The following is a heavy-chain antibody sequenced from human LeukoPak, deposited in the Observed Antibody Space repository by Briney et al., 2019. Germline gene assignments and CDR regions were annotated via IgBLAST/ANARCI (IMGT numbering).Heavy chain of an antibody. CDR3: AKGLDPAQNWFDP. CDR2: ISYDGSNK. D-gene: IGHD6-19*01. J-gene: IGHJ5*02. V-gene: IGHV3-30*04. Sequence: GGSLRLSCAASGFTFSSYAMHWVRQAPGKGLEWVAVISYDGSNKYYADSVKGRFTISRDNSKNTLYLQMNSLRAEDRAVYYCAKGLDPAQNWFDPWGQGTLVTVSS. CDR1: GFTFSSYA.